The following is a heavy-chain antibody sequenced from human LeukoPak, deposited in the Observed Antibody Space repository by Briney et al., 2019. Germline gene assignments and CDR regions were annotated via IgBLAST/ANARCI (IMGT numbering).Heavy chain of an antibody. CDR2: ISYDGSNE. J-gene: IGHJ4*02. CDR3: TTDLVATAYVLRLPKYCSGGSCYDY. V-gene: IGHV3-30*04. Sequence: GGSLRLSCAASGFTLSSYVMHWVRQAPGKGLEWVAIISYDGSNEYYADSVKGRFTISRDDSKNTLYLQMNSLKTEDTAVYYCTTDLVATAYVLRLPKYCSGGSCYDYWGQGTLVTVSS. CDR1: GFTLSSYV. D-gene: IGHD2-15*01.